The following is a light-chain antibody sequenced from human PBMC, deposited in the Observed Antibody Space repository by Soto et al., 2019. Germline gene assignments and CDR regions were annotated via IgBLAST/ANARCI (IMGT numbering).Light chain of an antibody. Sequence: QSVLTQRPSVSGAPGQRVTISCTGSSSNIGAGYDVHWYQQLPGTAPKLLIYGNSNRPSGVPDRFSGSKSGTSASLAITGLQAEDEADYYCQSYDSSLSGYVFGTGTKVTV. J-gene: IGLJ1*01. CDR3: QSYDSSLSGYV. CDR1: SSNIGAGYD. CDR2: GNS. V-gene: IGLV1-40*01.